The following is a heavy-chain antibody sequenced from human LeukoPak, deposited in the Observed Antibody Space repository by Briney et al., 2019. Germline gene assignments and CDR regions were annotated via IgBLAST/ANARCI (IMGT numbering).Heavy chain of an antibody. CDR3: ARDSNYRFDP. D-gene: IGHD4-11*01. CDR2: INHSGST. V-gene: IGHV4-34*01. J-gene: IGHJ5*02. Sequence: SETLSLTCAVYGGSFSGYYWSWIRQPPGKGLEWIGEINHSGSTNYNPSLKSRVTISVDTSMNQFSLKLSSVTAADTAVYYCARDSNYRFDPWGQGTLVTVSS. CDR1: GGSFSGYY.